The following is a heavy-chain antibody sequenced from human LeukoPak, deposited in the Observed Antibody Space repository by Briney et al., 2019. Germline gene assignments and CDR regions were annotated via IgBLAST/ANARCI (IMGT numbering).Heavy chain of an antibody. J-gene: IGHJ4*02. CDR3: ASRSSSWYSYYFDY. Sequence: ASVKVSCKASGYTFTSYGISWVRQAPGQGLEWMGWISAYNGNTNYAQKLQGRVTMTTDTSTSTAYMELRSLRSDDTAVYYCASRSSSWYSYYFDYWGQGTLVTVSS. CDR1: GYTFTSYG. V-gene: IGHV1-18*01. D-gene: IGHD6-13*01. CDR2: ISAYNGNT.